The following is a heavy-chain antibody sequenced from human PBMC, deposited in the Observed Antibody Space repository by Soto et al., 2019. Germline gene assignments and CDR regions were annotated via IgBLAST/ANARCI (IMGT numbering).Heavy chain of an antibody. CDR3: AREEYSSGWYVTTSLLHLRTYYYGMDV. V-gene: IGHV3-33*08. Sequence: HVQLVESGGGVVQPGRSLRLSCAASAFTFSSYGMHWVRQAPGKGLEWVAVIWYDGSNKYYADSVKGRFTISRDNSKNTLYLQMNSLRDEDTAVYYCAREEYSSGWYVTTSLLHLRTYYYGMDVWGQGTTVTVSS. J-gene: IGHJ6*02. CDR2: IWYDGSNK. D-gene: IGHD6-19*01. CDR1: AFTFSSYG.